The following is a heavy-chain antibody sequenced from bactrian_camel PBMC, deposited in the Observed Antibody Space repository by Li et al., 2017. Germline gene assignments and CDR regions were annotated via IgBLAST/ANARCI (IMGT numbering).Heavy chain of an antibody. CDR3: AAALKWCGSGYRDPYARLGY. CDR1: GYTFSRHC. D-gene: IGHD2*01. J-gene: IGHJ4*01. CDR2: IDTGDGST. V-gene: IGHV3S1*01. Sequence: HVQLVESGGGSVQAGGSLRLSCEVSGYTFSRHCMGWLRQAPGKEREGVAAIDTGDGSTYYLNSVEGRFTISRDGAQRTIHLQMNRLEPEDTAIYYCAAALKWCGSGYRDPYARLGYRGQGTQVTVS.